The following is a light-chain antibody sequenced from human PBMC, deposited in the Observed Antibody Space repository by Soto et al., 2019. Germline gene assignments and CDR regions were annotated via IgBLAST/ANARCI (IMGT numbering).Light chain of an antibody. V-gene: IGKV3D-15*01. CDR2: GAS. CDR1: QSINSD. CDR3: QQYNNWPVT. Sequence: EIVMTQPPATLSASAGETIRISCRASQSINSDVAWYKQKVGQTPRLLIYGASTRATGIAARFSGSGSGTEFTLTISGLQSEDFDTYYCQQYNNWPVTFGGGTKVDIK. J-gene: IGKJ4*01.